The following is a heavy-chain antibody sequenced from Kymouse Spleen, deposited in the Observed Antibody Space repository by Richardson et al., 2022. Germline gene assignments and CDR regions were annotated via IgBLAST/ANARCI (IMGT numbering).Heavy chain of an antibody. CDR3: ARYCTNGVCYGDYFDY. J-gene: IGHJ4*02. Sequence: EVQLVESGGGLVQPGGSLRLSCAASGFTFSSYWMSWVRQAPGKGLEWVANIKQDGSEKYYVDSVKGRFTISRDNAKNSLYLQMNSLRAEDTAVYYCARYCTNGVCYGDYFDYWGQGTLVTVSS. D-gene: IGHD2-8*01. V-gene: IGHV3-7*01. CDR1: GFTFSSYW. CDR2: IKQDGSEK.